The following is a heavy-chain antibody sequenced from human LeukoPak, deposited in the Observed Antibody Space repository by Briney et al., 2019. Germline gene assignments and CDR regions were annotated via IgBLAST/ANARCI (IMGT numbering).Heavy chain of an antibody. V-gene: IGHV3-30*03. Sequence: GGSLRLSCAASGFTFSSYGVHWVRQAPGKGLEWVAVISYDGSNKYYADSVKGRFTISRDNAKNSLYLQMNSLRAEDTAVYYCARVSLYYGSGTYYPPDYWGQGTLVTVSS. CDR2: ISYDGSNK. J-gene: IGHJ4*02. CDR1: GFTFSSYG. CDR3: ARVSLYYGSGTYYPPDY. D-gene: IGHD3-10*01.